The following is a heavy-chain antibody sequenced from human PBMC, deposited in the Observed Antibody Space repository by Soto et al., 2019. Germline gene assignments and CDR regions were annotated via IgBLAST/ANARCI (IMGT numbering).Heavy chain of an antibody. D-gene: IGHD3-10*01. CDR1: GFTFSSYA. J-gene: IGHJ4*02. V-gene: IGHV3-23*01. CDR2: ISGSGGST. CDR3: AKDLITMVRGVVEYYSDY. Sequence: EVQLLESGGGLVQPGGSLRLSCAASGFTFSSYAMSWVRQAPGKGLEWVSAISGSGGSTYYADSVKGRFTISRDNSKNTLYLQMNSLRAEDTAVYYCAKDLITMVRGVVEYYSDYWGQGTLVTVSS.